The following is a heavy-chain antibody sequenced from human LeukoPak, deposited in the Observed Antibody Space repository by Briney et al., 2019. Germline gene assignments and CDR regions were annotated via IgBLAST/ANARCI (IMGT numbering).Heavy chain of an antibody. D-gene: IGHD1-26*01. CDR2: IYYSGST. CDR3: ARKVELSDAFDI. CDR1: GGSISSYY. Sequence: PSETLSLTCTVSGGSISSYYWSWIRQPPGKGLEWIGYIYYSGSTNYNPSLKSRVTISVDTSKNQFSLKLSSVTAADTAVNYCARKVELSDAFDIWGQGTMVTVSS. V-gene: IGHV4-59*01. J-gene: IGHJ3*02.